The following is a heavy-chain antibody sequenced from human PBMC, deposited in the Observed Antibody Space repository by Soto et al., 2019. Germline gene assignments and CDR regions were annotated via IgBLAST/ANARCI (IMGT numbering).Heavy chain of an antibody. V-gene: IGHV3-33*01. Sequence: QVQLVESGGGVVQPGRSLRLSCAASGFTFSSYGMHWVRQAPGKGLEWVAVIWYDGSNKYYADSVKDRFTTSRDNSKNTLYLQMTSLRAEDTAVSYCARMTFDYWGQGTLVTVSS. CDR1: GFTFSSYG. CDR2: IWYDGSNK. J-gene: IGHJ4*02. CDR3: ARMTFDY.